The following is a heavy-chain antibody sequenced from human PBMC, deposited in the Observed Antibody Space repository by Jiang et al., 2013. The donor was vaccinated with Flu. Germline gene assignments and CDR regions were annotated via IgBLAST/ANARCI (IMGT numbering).Heavy chain of an antibody. D-gene: IGHD5-12*01. CDR3: ARDVSGDPRGWFDP. V-gene: IGHV1-2*04. Sequence: EVKKPGASVKVSCKASGYTFTGYYMHWVRQAPGQGLEWMGWINPNSGGTNYAQKFQGWVTMTRDTSISTAYMELSRLRSDDTAVYYCARDVSGDPRGWFDPWGQGTLVTVSS. CDR2: INPNSGGT. J-gene: IGHJ5*02. CDR1: GYTFTGYY.